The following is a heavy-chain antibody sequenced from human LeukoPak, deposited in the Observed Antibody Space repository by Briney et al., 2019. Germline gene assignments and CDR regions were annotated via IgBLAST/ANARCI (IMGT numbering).Heavy chain of an antibody. V-gene: IGHV3-21*01. CDR2: ISSSTSYI. Sequence: GGSLRLSFTASGFTASAFSFSEAWMNWVRQAPGKGLEWVSSISSSTSYIYYADSVKGRFTISRDNAKNSLYLQMNSLRAEDTAVYYCARGIEQWLVPFIDYWGQGTLVTVSS. CDR3: ARGIEQWLVPFIDY. CDR1: GFTASAFSFSEAW. D-gene: IGHD6-19*01. J-gene: IGHJ4*02.